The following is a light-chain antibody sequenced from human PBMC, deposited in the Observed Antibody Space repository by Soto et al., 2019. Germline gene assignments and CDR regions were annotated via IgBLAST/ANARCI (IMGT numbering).Light chain of an antibody. J-gene: IGKJ5*01. CDR2: GAS. Sequence: EIVLTQPPGTLSLSPGERATLSCRASQSVSSSDLTWYQQKPGQAPRLLIYGASSRATGIPDRFSGSGSGTDFTLTISRLEPEEFAVYYCQQYGSSPPITFGQGTRLEIK. CDR1: QSVSSSD. V-gene: IGKV3-20*01. CDR3: QQYGSSPPIT.